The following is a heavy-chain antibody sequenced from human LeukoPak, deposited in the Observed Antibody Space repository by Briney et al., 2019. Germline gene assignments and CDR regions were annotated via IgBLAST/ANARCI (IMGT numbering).Heavy chain of an antibody. CDR1: GGTFSSYA. CDR2: IIPIFGTA. Sequence: SVKVSCKASGGTFSSYAISWVRQAPGQGFEWMGGIIPIFGTANYAQKFQGSVTITADESTSTAYMELSSLRSEDTAVYYCARGSYRLLWFGEVKIGGAGDAFDIWGQGTMVTVSS. CDR3: ARGSYRLLWFGEVKIGGAGDAFDI. J-gene: IGHJ3*02. V-gene: IGHV1-69*13. D-gene: IGHD3-10*01.